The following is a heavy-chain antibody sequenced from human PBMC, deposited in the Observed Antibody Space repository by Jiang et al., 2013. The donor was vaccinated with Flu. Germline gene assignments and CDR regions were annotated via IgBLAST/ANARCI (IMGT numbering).Heavy chain of an antibody. J-gene: IGHJ6*02. CDR3: AKDLSSRVGATHYYYYGMDV. CDR2: ISGSGGST. D-gene: IGHD1-26*01. Sequence: QLVESGGGLVRPGGSLRLSCAASGFTFSSYAMSWVRQAPGKGLEWVSAISGSGGSTYYADSVKGRFTISRDNSKNTLYLQMNSLRAEDTAVYYCAKDLSSRVGATHYYYYGMDVWGQGTTVTVSS. V-gene: IGHV3-23*04. CDR1: GFTFSSYA.